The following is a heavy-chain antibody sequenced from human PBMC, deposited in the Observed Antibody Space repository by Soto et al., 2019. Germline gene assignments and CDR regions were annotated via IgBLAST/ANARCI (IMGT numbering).Heavy chain of an antibody. J-gene: IGHJ5*02. Sequence: ASVKVSCKASGYTFTSYGISWVRQAPGQGLEWMGWISAYNGNTNYAQKLQGRVTMTTDTSTSTAYMELRSLRSDDTAVYYCARVDWKSISTTDTIENNWFDPWGQGTLVTVSS. V-gene: IGHV1-18*01. CDR1: GYTFTSYG. D-gene: IGHD1-1*01. CDR3: ARVDWKSISTTDTIENNWFDP. CDR2: ISAYNGNT.